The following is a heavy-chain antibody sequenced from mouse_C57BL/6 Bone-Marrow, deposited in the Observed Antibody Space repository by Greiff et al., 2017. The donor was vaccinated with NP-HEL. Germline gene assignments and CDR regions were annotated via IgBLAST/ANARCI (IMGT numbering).Heavy chain of an antibody. V-gene: IGHV1-26*01. Sequence: EVQLQQSGPELVKPGASVKISCKASGYTFTDYYVNWVKQSHGKSLEWIGDINPNNGGTSYNQKFKGKATLIVDKSSSTAYMQLRSLTSEDSAVYYSARATYYHYDGGMDYWGQGTSVTVSS. D-gene: IGHD2-4*01. CDR3: ARATYYHYDGGMDY. CDR1: GYTFTDYY. J-gene: IGHJ4*01. CDR2: INPNNGGT.